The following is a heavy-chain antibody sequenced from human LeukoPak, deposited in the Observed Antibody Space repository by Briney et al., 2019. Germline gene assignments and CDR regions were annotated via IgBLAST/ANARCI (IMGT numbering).Heavy chain of an antibody. Sequence: PSETLPLTCTVSGGSISSSSYYWGWIRQPPGKGLEWIGSIYYSGSTYYNPSLKSRVTISVDTSKNQFSLKLSSVTAADTAVYYCARLDPVYYDSSGYYRPIGVFDYWGQGTLVTVSS. J-gene: IGHJ4*02. CDR1: GGSISSSSYY. CDR2: IYYSGST. V-gene: IGHV4-39*01. D-gene: IGHD3-22*01. CDR3: ARLDPVYYDSSGYYRPIGVFDY.